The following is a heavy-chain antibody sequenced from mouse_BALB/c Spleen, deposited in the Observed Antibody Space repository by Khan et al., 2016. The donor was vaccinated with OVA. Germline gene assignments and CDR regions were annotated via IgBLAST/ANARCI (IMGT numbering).Heavy chain of an antibody. CDR1: GYTFTTYW. CDR2: IKPTSGYT. J-gene: IGHJ2*01. CDR3: TRDRIDY. V-gene: IGHV1-7*01. Sequence: QVQLQQSGAELAKPAASVKMSCKASGYTFTTYWMHWVKQRPGQGLEWIGYIKPTSGYTDYNETLKDRATLSADKSSSTAYMQLSSLTSEDSAVYYCTRDRIDYWGQGTTLTVSS.